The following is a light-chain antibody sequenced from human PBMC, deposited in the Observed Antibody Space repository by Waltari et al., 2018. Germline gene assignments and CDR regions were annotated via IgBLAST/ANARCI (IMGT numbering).Light chain of an antibody. J-gene: IGLJ3*02. CDR2: STN. Sequence: QTVVTQEPSFSVSPGGTVTLPCGLSSGSVSTSYYPSWYQQTPGQAPRTLIYSTNNRSSGVPDRFSGSILGNKAALTITGAQADDESDYYCVLYMGSGIWVFGGGTKLTVL. CDR1: SGSVSTSYY. CDR3: VLYMGSGIWV. V-gene: IGLV8-61*01.